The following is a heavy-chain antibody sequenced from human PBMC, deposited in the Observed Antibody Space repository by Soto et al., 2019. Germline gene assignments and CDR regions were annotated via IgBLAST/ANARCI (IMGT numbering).Heavy chain of an antibody. V-gene: IGHV3-23*01. CDR3: VKDFQAADYGDPNFSFSGMDV. CDR1: GLSFSHYA. D-gene: IGHD4-17*01. J-gene: IGHJ6*02. Sequence: PXGFLRRCCGAAGLSFSHYAMSWVRHEPGKGLERVSTISQSGASKYYANSVRGRFAVSRDNSRNTLHLQMNSLSAADTALYYCVKDFQAADYGDPNFSFSGMDVWGQGTKVTVYS. CDR2: ISQSGASK.